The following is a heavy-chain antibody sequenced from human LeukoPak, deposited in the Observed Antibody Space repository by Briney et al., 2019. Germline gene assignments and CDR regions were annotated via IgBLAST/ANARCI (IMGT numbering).Heavy chain of an antibody. CDR1: GYTFTNYY. Sequence: ASVKVSCKASGYTFTNYYIHWVRQAPGQGLEWMGLINPGGDNTDYAQNFQGRVTMTRDTSTSTVYMGLSSLRSEDTAVYYCARVKRSTEGYFDHWGQGTLVTVSS. V-gene: IGHV1-46*01. D-gene: IGHD2-15*01. CDR3: ARVKRSTEGYFDH. J-gene: IGHJ4*02. CDR2: INPGGDNT.